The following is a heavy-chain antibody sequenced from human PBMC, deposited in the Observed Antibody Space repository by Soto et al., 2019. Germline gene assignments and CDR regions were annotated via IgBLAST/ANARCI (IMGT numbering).Heavy chain of an antibody. J-gene: IGHJ1*01. CDR1: GFTFSTYA. Sequence: GGSLRLSCAASGFTFSTYAMNWVRQAPGKGLEWVSVISGSGGSTYDADSVEGRFTISRDNSKNTLYLQMNTLRAEDTAVYYCAKALEIYCSGGSCYPRFFQHWGQGTLVTVSS. D-gene: IGHD2-15*01. V-gene: IGHV3-23*01. CDR2: ISGSGGST. CDR3: AKALEIYCSGGSCYPRFFQH.